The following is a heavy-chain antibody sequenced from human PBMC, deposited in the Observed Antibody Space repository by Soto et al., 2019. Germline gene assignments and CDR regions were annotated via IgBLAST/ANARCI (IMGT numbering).Heavy chain of an antibody. D-gene: IGHD3-9*01. V-gene: IGHV1-24*01. CDR1: GYRLTDLS. CDR2: LSPGDCET. Sequence: GASVKISCKVSGYRLTDLSVHCVSKSPGKRLEWMGGLSPGDCETVYPQQFQGRLSMTEDTSTDTAHLELSSLKSEDTAVYYCAIEMVAVLTAYPSLAHWGQGTLVTVSS. CDR3: AIEMVAVLTAYPSLAH. J-gene: IGHJ4*02.